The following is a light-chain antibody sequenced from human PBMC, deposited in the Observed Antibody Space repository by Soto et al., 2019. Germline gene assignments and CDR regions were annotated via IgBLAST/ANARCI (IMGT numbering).Light chain of an antibody. CDR1: QSVSSY. V-gene: IGKV3-11*01. Sequence: EIVLTQSPATLSLSPGERATLSCRASQSVSSYLAWYQQKPGQAPRLLIYDASNRATGIPARFSGSGSGTDFTLTISSLEPEDVAVYYCQQSRNWPPYTFGQGTKLEIK. CDR2: DAS. CDR3: QQSRNWPPYT. J-gene: IGKJ2*01.